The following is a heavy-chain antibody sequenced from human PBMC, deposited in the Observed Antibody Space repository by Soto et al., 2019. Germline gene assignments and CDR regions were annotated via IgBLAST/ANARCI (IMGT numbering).Heavy chain of an antibody. Sequence: GGSLRLSCAASGFTFSSYWMSWVRQAPGKGLEWVANIKQDGSEKYYVDSVKGRFTISRDNAKNSLYLQMNSLRAEDMAVYYCARDRGVYDYYGMDVWGQGTTVTVSS. V-gene: IGHV3-7*01. CDR3: ARDRGVYDYYGMDV. J-gene: IGHJ6*02. CDR1: GFTFSSYW. CDR2: IKQDGSEK. D-gene: IGHD3-10*01.